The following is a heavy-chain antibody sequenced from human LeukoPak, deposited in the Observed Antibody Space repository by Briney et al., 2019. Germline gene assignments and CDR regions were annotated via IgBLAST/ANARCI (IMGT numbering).Heavy chain of an antibody. CDR1: GFTVSSNY. D-gene: IGHD3/OR15-3a*01. J-gene: IGHJ4*02. CDR2: IYSGGST. CDR3: AREAADWYYFDY. Sequence: GGSLRLSCAASGFTVSSNYMSWVRQAPGKGLEWVSVIYSGGSTYYADSVKGRFTISRDNSKNTLYLQMNSLRAEDTAVYYCAREAADWYYFDYWGQGTLVTVSS. V-gene: IGHV3-66*01.